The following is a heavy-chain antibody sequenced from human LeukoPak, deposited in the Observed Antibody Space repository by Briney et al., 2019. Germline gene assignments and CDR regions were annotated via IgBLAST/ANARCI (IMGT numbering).Heavy chain of an antibody. CDR3: AKTGERDY. CDR2: IKEDGTQK. J-gene: IGHJ4*02. CDR1: GFTFNKSW. V-gene: IGHV3-7*01. D-gene: IGHD7-27*01. Sequence: GGSLRLSCAASGFTFNKSWMSWVRQAPGKGPEWVANIKEDGTQKYFVDSVRGRFTISRDNAENSLHLQMNSLRDEDTAVYYCAKTGERDYWGRGTLVTVSS.